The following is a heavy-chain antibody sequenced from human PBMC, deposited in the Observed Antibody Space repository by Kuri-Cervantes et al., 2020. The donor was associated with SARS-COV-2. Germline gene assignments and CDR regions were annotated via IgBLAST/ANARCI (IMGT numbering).Heavy chain of an antibody. CDR3: ASAYEQQLVKDAFDI. CDR2: IIPIFGTA. CDR1: GGTFSSYA. V-gene: IGHV1-69*06. J-gene: IGHJ3*02. Sequence: GGSLRLSCKASGGTFSSYAISWVRQAPGQGLEWMGGIIPIFGTANYAQKFQGRVTITADKSTSTAYMELSSLRSEDTAVYYCASAYEQQLVKDAFDIWGQGTMVTVSS. D-gene: IGHD6-13*01.